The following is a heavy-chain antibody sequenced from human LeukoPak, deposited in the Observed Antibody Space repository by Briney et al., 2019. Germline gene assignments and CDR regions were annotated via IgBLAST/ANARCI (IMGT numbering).Heavy chain of an antibody. CDR3: AKDRTAQNFDRYPYYFDS. D-gene: IGHD3-9*01. CDR2: ISGSGGTT. CDR1: GLIFSNYA. J-gene: IGHJ4*02. V-gene: IGHV3-23*01. Sequence: GGSLSLSCALSGLIFSNYAMTCVRRAPDELVWWVSGISGSGGTTYYADSEKGRFTISRDNSTNTMELQMTSLRVEDTAISYCAKDRTAQNFDRYPYYFDSWGTGTLVTVSS.